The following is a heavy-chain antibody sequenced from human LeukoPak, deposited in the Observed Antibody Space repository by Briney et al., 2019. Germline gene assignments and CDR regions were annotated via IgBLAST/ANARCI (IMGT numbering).Heavy chain of an antibody. CDR1: GYSFTNSW. Sequence: GESLKISCKGSGYSFTNSWIGWVRQMPGKGLEWMGVIYPGDSDTRYSPSFQGQVSISADKSISAAYLQWSSLKASDSAMYYCARHRGAPGGMDVWGQGTTVTVSS. J-gene: IGHJ6*02. V-gene: IGHV5-51*01. D-gene: IGHD3-10*01. CDR3: ARHRGAPGGMDV. CDR2: IYPGDSDT.